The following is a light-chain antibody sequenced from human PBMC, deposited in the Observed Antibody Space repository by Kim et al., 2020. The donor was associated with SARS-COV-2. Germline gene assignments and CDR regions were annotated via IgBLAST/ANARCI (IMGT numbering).Light chain of an antibody. J-gene: IGKJ1*01. Sequence: DIQMTQSPSTLSASVGERVTITCRASQSISNWLAWYQQKPGEVPKLLIYDASSLESGVPSRFSGSGSGTGFTLTISSLQPNDFATYYCQQYNGYPWTFGQGTKVDIK. CDR2: DAS. CDR1: QSISNW. V-gene: IGKV1-5*01. CDR3: QQYNGYPWT.